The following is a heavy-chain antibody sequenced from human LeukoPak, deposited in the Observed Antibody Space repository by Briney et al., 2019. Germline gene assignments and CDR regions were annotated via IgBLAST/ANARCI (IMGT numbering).Heavy chain of an antibody. V-gene: IGHV3-9*01. CDR1: GFTFDDYA. J-gene: IGHJ4*02. D-gene: IGHD3-22*01. CDR2: VSWNSGST. Sequence: GGSLRLSCAASGFTFDDYAIHWVRQAPGKGLEWVSGVSWNSGSTGYADSEKGRFTISRDNAKNSLYLQMNSLRAEDTALYYCAKASSGDYYHSSGWIDYWGQGTLVTVSS. CDR3: AKASSGDYYHSSGWIDY.